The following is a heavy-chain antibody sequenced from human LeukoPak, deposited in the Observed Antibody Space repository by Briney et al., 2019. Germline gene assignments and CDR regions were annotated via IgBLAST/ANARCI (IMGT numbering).Heavy chain of an antibody. Sequence: GGSLRLSCAASGFTFSSYWMHWVRQAPGKGLVWVSRIQSDGSSTSYADSVRGRFTISRDDAKCTLYLQMNSLRAEDTAVYYCARSGWPYYFDYWGQGTLVTVSS. V-gene: IGHV3-74*01. J-gene: IGHJ4*02. CDR1: GFTFSSYW. CDR3: ARSGWPYYFDY. D-gene: IGHD3-22*01. CDR2: IQSDGSST.